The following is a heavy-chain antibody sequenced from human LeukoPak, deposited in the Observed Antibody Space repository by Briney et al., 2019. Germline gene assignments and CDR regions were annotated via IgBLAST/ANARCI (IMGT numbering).Heavy chain of an antibody. D-gene: IGHD5-18*01. Sequence: PGGSLRLACAASGFTFSDYSVNWVRQAPGKGLGWVSSISTTGSYVYYADSVKGRFTISRDNAKTSLYLHMHSLRAEDTAVYYCARRGYRPKGDYSYYYGMDVWGQGTTVTVSS. CDR3: ARRGYRPKGDYSYYYGMDV. J-gene: IGHJ6*02. CDR2: ISTTGSYV. V-gene: IGHV3-21*01. CDR1: GFTFSDYS.